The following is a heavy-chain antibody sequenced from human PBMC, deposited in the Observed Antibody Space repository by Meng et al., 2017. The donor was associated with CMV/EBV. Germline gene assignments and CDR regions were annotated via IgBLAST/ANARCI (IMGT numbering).Heavy chain of an antibody. V-gene: IGHV1-8*01. D-gene: IGHD3-3*01. CDR3: ARDPSHWVYYDFWSGYYKGGWFDP. CDR2: MNPNSGNT. Sequence: ASVKVSCKASGYTFTSYDINWVRQATGQGLEWMGWMNPNSGNTGYAQKFQGRVTMTRNTSISTAYMELSSLRSEDTAVYYCARDPSHWVYYDFWSGYYKGGWFDPWGQGTLVTVSS. CDR1: GYTFTSYD. J-gene: IGHJ5*02.